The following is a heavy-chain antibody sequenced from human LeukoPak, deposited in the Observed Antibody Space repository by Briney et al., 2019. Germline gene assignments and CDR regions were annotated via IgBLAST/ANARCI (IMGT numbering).Heavy chain of an antibody. CDR3: AKERKTYFYDTSGYPIDY. CDR2: IRYDGTNK. V-gene: IGHV3-30*02. Sequence: GGSLRLSCAASGFTFSSYGIHWVRQAPGRGLEWVAFIRYDGTNKYYADSVKGRFTLSRDNSKNTLYLQMNSLRAEDTAVYYCAKERKTYFYDTSGYPIDYWGQGTLVTVSS. J-gene: IGHJ4*02. CDR1: GFTFSSYG. D-gene: IGHD3-22*01.